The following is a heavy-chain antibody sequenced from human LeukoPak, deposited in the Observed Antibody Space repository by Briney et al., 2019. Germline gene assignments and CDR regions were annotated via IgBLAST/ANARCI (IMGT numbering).Heavy chain of an antibody. D-gene: IGHD3-10*01. CDR2: IFHTGHT. CDR1: GGSISSGDFP. V-gene: IGHV4-30-2*01. CDR3: ARGFYGAGSHFDY. Sequence: SETLSLTCAVSGGSISSGDFPWSWIRQPPGKGLEWIGYIFHTGHTSYNPSLKSRVTISVDMSKNQLSLRLTSVTAADTAVYFCARGFYGAGSHFDYWGQGTLVTVSS. J-gene: IGHJ4*02.